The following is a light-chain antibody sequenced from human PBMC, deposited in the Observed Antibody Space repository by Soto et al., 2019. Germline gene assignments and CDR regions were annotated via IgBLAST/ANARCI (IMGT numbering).Light chain of an antibody. Sequence: QAVVTQPLSVSASPGQRVTISCSGGSSNIGSNTVAWYQHLPGTAPPRLIFTAGQRPSGVPGRFSGSKSGTSASLAISGLQSEDEVDYYCSAWDNSLNGYVFGPGTKLTVL. J-gene: IGLJ1*01. V-gene: IGLV1-44*01. CDR1: SSNIGSNT. CDR3: SAWDNSLNGYV. CDR2: TAG.